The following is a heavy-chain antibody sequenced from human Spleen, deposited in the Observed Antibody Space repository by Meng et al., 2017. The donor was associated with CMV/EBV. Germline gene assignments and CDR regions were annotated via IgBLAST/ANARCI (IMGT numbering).Heavy chain of an antibody. Sequence: GESLKISCAASGFTFSSYGMHWVRQAPGKGLEWVAFIRYDGSNKYYADSVKGRFTISRDNSKNTLYLQMNSLRPEDTAVYYCARASGGLMMFGVDVWGQGTTVTVSS. D-gene: IGHD3-16*01. CDR1: GFTFSSYG. CDR3: ARASGGLMMFGVDV. CDR2: IRYDGSNK. V-gene: IGHV3-30*02. J-gene: IGHJ6*02.